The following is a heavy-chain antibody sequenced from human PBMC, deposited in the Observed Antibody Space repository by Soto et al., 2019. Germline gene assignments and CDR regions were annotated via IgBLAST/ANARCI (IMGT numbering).Heavy chain of an antibody. Sequence: QVQLVESGGGVVQPGRSLRLSCAASGFTFSSYGMHWVRQAPGKGLEWVAVISYDGSNKYYADSVKGRFTISRDNSKNTLYLQMNSLRAEDTAVYYCAKDWYDSSGAAGYWGQGTLVTVSS. CDR2: ISYDGSNK. CDR1: GFTFSSYG. D-gene: IGHD3-22*01. CDR3: AKDWYDSSGAAGY. V-gene: IGHV3-30*18. J-gene: IGHJ4*02.